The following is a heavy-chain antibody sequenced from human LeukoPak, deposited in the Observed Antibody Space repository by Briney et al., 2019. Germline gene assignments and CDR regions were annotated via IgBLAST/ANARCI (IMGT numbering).Heavy chain of an antibody. D-gene: IGHD4-17*01. Sequence: ASEKVSCKASGDTITSYGISGVRQATGQWLEWMGWISAYNGNTNYAQKLQGRVTMTTDTSTSTAYMELRSLRSDDTAVYYCARDLGGDLNWFDPWGQGTLVTVSS. CDR1: GDTITSYG. J-gene: IGHJ5*02. CDR3: ARDLGGDLNWFDP. CDR2: ISAYNGNT. V-gene: IGHV1-18*01.